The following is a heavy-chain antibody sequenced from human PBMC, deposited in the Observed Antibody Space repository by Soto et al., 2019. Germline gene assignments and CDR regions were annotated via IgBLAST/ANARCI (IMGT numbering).Heavy chain of an antibody. J-gene: IGHJ5*02. CDR3: ARGMATTKEDWFDP. CDR1: GGSISSFY. D-gene: IGHD5-12*01. Sequence: SETLSLTCTVSGGSISSFYWSWIRQPPGKGLEWIGYIYYSGSTNYNPSLKSRVTISVDTSKDQFSLKLSSVTAADTAVYYCARGMATTKEDWFDPWGQGTLVTVSS. CDR2: IYYSGST. V-gene: IGHV4-59*01.